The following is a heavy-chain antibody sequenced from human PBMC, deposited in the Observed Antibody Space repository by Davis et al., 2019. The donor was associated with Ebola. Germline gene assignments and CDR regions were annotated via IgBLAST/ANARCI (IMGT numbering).Heavy chain of an antibody. Sequence: ASVKVSCKASGYTFTAYYIHWVRQAPGQGLEWMGWISAYNGNTNYAQKLQGRVTMTTDTSTSTAYMELRSLRSDDTAVYYCARARLNWGYYYYGMDVWGQGTTVTVSS. CDR1: GYTFTAYY. V-gene: IGHV1-18*04. J-gene: IGHJ6*02. CDR3: ARARLNWGYYYYGMDV. D-gene: IGHD7-27*01. CDR2: ISAYNGNT.